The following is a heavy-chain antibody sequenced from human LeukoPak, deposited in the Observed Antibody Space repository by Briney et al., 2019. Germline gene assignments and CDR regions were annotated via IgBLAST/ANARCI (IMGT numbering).Heavy chain of an antibody. CDR3: ARSRGWLQSHPLGY. J-gene: IGHJ4*02. Sequence: SETLSLTCTVSGYSISSGYYWGWIRQPPGKGLEWIGEIHHSGSTNYNPSLKSRVTISVDTSKNQFSLKLSSVTAADTAVYYCARSRGWLQSHPLGYWGQGTLVTVSS. CDR1: GYSISSGYY. V-gene: IGHV4-38-2*02. CDR2: IHHSGST. D-gene: IGHD5-24*01.